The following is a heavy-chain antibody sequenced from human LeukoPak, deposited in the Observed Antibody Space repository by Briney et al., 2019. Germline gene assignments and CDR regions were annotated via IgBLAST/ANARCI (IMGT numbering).Heavy chain of an antibody. CDR3: ARVGSYGYRYYFDY. Sequence: SETLSLTCTVSGGSISSGGYYWSWIRQHPGKGLEWIGYIYYSGSTYYNPSLKSRVTISVDTSKNQFSLKLSSVTAADTAVYYCARVGSYGYRYYFDYWGQETLVTVSS. V-gene: IGHV4-31*03. CDR2: IYYSGST. J-gene: IGHJ4*02. CDR1: GGSISSGGYY. D-gene: IGHD5-18*01.